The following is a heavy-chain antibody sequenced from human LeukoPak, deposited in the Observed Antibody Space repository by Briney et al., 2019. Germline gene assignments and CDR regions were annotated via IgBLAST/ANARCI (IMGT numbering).Heavy chain of an antibody. CDR1: GYTFTGSY. CDR2: INPNSGGT. J-gene: IGHJ4*02. Sequence: ASVKVSCKASGYTFTGSYMHWVRQAPGQGLEWMGWINPNSGGTNYAQKFQGRVTMTRDTSISTAYMELSRLRSDDTAVYYCARDKKWYYDLLTGYQELDYWGQGTLVTVSS. D-gene: IGHD3-9*01. CDR3: ARDKKWYYDLLTGYQELDY. V-gene: IGHV1-2*02.